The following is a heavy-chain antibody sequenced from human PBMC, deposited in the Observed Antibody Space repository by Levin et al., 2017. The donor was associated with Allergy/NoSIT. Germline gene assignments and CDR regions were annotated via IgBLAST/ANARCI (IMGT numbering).Heavy chain of an antibody. CDR3: ARGGLQVYGPLNDAFDI. J-gene: IGHJ3*02. V-gene: IGHV3-20*04. CDR1: GFTFNDYG. CDR2: LNWNGGST. Sequence: GESLKISCAASGFTFNDYGMSWVRQAPGKGLEWVSGLNWNGGSTGYADSVKGRFTISRDNAKNSLYLQMNSLRAEDTALYYCARGGLQVYGPLNDAFDIWGQGTMVTVSS. D-gene: IGHD5/OR15-5a*01.